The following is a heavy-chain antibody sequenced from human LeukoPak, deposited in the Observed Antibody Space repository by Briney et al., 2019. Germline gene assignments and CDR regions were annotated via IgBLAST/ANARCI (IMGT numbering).Heavy chain of an antibody. J-gene: IGHJ4*02. CDR3: ARVLRYDFWSAYYFDY. CDR2: ISTYNGNT. Sequence: ASAKVSCKASGYTFNSYDISWVRQAPGQGLEWMAWISTYNGNTNYAQKVQGRATMTTDTSTSTAYIELRSLRSDDTAVYYCARVLRYDFWSAYYFDYWGQATLVTVSS. CDR1: GYTFNSYD. D-gene: IGHD3-3*01. V-gene: IGHV1-18*01.